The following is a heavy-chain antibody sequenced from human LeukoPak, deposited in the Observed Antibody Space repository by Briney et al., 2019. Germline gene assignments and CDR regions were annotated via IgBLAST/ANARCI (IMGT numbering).Heavy chain of an antibody. Sequence: GASVKVSCKASGYTFTSYGISWVRQAPGQGLEWMGGIIPIFGTANYAQKFQGRVTITADESTSTAYMELSSLRSEDTAVYYCARGGYYDFWSGYNNWFDPWGQGTLVTVSS. CDR2: IIPIFGTA. CDR3: ARGGYYDFWSGYNNWFDP. J-gene: IGHJ5*02. V-gene: IGHV1-69*13. CDR1: GYTFTSYG. D-gene: IGHD3-3*01.